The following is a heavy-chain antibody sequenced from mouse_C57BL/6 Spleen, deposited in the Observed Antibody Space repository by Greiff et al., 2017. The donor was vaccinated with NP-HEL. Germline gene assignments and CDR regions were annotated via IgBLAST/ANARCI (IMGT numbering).Heavy chain of an antibody. CDR2: IHPNSGST. J-gene: IGHJ2*01. CDR1: GYTFTSYW. D-gene: IGHD1-1*01. CDR3: ARWGGSSYSYFDY. Sequence: VQLQQPGAELVKPGASVKLSCKASGYTFTSYWMHWVKQRPGQGLEWIGMIHPNSGSTNYNEKFKSKATLTVDKSSSTAYMQLSSLTSEDSAVYYCARWGGSSYSYFDYWGQGTTLTVSS. V-gene: IGHV1-64*01.